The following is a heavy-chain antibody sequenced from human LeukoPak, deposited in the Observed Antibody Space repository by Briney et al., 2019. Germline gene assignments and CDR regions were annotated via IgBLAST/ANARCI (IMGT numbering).Heavy chain of an antibody. CDR3: ASATLWFGESELNAFDI. J-gene: IGHJ3*02. V-gene: IGHV4-30-4*08. CDR2: IYYSGST. Sequence: SETLSLTCTVSGGSISSGDYYWSWIRQPPGKGMEWIGYIYYSGSTYYNPSLKSRVTISVDTSKNQFSLKLSSVTAADTAVYYCASATLWFGESELNAFDIWGQGTMVTVSS. D-gene: IGHD3-10*01. CDR1: GGSISSGDYY.